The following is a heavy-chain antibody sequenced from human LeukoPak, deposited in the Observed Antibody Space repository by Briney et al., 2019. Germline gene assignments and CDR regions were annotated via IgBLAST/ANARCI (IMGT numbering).Heavy chain of an antibody. V-gene: IGHV3-7*03. D-gene: IGHD2-15*01. J-gene: IGHJ5*02. CDR3: TTDRWYSADH. CDR1: GFIFSDSW. Sequence: GGSLRLSCTVSGFIFSDSWMAWIRQAPGKGLEWVAIIEKNGSGKNYVDSVKGRFIISRDNAKDSLFLQMDSLKVEDTAIYYCTTDRWYSADHWGQGTLVTVSS. CDR2: IEKNGSGK.